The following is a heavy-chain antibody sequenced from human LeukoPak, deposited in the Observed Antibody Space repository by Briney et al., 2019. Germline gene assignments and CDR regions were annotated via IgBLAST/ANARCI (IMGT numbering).Heavy chain of an antibody. CDR3: ARDKKGYYDSSGYYYFAFDI. V-gene: IGHV4-30-4*01. CDR1: GGSISSGDYY. Sequence: SQTLSLTCTVSGGSISSGDYYWSCIRQPPGKGLEWIGYIHYSGSTNYNPSLKRRVTISVDTSKNQFSLKLSSVTAADTAVYYCARDKKGYYDSSGYYYFAFDIWGQGTMVNVSS. CDR2: IHYSGST. J-gene: IGHJ3*02. D-gene: IGHD3-22*01.